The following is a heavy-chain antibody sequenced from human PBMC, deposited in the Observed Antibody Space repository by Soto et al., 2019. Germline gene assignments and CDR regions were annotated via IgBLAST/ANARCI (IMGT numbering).Heavy chain of an antibody. Sequence: EVQLVESGGGLVQPGGSLRLSCAASGFTFSSYEMNWVRQAPGKGLEWISHISTSGGTTYYADSVKGRFTISRDNAKNSLDLQMNSLRVEDTAVYYCARPYCGGDRYLGRYNWFDPWGQGTLVTVSS. D-gene: IGHD2-21*02. CDR3: ARPYCGGDRYLGRYNWFDP. CDR1: GFTFSSYE. V-gene: IGHV3-48*03. J-gene: IGHJ5*02. CDR2: ISTSGGTT.